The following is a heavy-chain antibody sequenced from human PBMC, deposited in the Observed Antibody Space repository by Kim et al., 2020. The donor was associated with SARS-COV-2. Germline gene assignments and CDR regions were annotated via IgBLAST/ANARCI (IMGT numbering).Heavy chain of an antibody. CDR2: SLNRASSYIP. CDR1: GFSFSAHY. D-gene: IGHD2-15*01. J-gene: IGHJ4*02. Sequence: GGSLRLSCATSGFSFSAHYIDWVRQAPGKGLEWVGRSLNRASSYIPDYAASVKGRFTISWDDSKDSLYLQIDNLKTEDTAVYYCTIEGSLPGPDFDYWGQGTVVTVSS. CDR3: TIEGSLPGPDFDY. V-gene: IGHV3-72*01.